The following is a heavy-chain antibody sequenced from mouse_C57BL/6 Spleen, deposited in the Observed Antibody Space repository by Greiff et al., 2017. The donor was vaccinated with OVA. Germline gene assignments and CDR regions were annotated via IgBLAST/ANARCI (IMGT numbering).Heavy chain of an antibody. CDR1: GYSITSGYY. Sequence: DVKLQESGPGLVKPSQSLSLTCSVTGYSITSGYYWNWIRQFPGNKLEWMGYISYDGSNNYNPSLKNRISITRDTSKNQFFLKLNSVTTEDTATYYCARVGTTVVATDYWGQGTTLTVSS. V-gene: IGHV3-6*01. D-gene: IGHD1-1*01. J-gene: IGHJ2*01. CDR2: ISYDGSN. CDR3: ARVGTTVVATDY.